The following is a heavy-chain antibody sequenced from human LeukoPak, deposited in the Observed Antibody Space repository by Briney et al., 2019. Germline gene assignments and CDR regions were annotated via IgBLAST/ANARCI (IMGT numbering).Heavy chain of an antibody. J-gene: IGHJ4*02. CDR1: GFSFSSYN. Sequence: PGGSLRLSCEASGFSFSSYNMDWVRQTPGKGLEWISSITTSSTYTFYADSVKGRFTISRDNAKKSLYLEMNSLRAEDTAVYYCARDQYGLGYGSLFDYWGQGTLVTVSS. CDR2: ITTSSTYT. CDR3: ARDQYGLGYGSLFDY. V-gene: IGHV3-21*04. D-gene: IGHD3-10*01.